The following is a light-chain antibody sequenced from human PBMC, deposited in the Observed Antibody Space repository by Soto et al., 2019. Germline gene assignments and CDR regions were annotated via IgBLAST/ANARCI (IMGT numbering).Light chain of an antibody. CDR2: RNN. V-gene: IGLV1-47*01. J-gene: IGLJ2*01. Sequence: QLELTQPPSASGTPGQRVTISCSGSSSNIGSNYVYWYQQLPGTAPKLLIYRNNQRPSGVPDRFSGSKSGTSASLAISGLRSEDEADYYCAAWDDSLSGQVVFGGGTKLTVL. CDR3: AAWDDSLSGQVV. CDR1: SSNIGSNY.